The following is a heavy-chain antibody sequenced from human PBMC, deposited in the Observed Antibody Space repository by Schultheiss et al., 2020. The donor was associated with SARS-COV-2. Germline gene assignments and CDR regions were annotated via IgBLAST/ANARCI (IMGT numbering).Heavy chain of an antibody. CDR1: GFTFDDYA. CDR2: ISWDGGST. D-gene: IGHD2-2*01. J-gene: IGHJ4*02. V-gene: IGHV3-43D*04. Sequence: GESLKISCAASGFTFDDYAMHWVRQAPGKGLEWVSLISWDGGSTYYADSVKGRFTISRDNAKNTLYLEMNSLRAEDSAVYYCATATCDRGITCSHDSWGQGTLVTVSS. CDR3: ATATCDRGITCSHDS.